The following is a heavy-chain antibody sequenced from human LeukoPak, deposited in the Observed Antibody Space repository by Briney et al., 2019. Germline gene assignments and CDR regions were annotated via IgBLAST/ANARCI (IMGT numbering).Heavy chain of an antibody. CDR3: ARYGSGSYNRPFDY. Sequence: GGSLRLSCSASVFTFSSYAMHWVRQAPGEGLEYVSAISSKGGSTYYADSVKGIFTISRDISKNTLSLQMSRLRAEHTAVYFCARYGSGSYNRPFDYWGQGTMVTVSS. CDR1: VFTFSSYA. V-gene: IGHV3-64D*09. D-gene: IGHD3-10*01. J-gene: IGHJ4*02. CDR2: ISSKGGST.